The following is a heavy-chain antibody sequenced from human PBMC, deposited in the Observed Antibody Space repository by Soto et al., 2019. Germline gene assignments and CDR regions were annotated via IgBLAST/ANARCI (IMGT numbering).Heavy chain of an antibody. J-gene: IGHJ6*02. CDR2: ISGSGGST. CDR3: AKDYIAAVAAYYYYYGMDV. D-gene: IGHD6-19*01. CDR1: GFTFSSYA. V-gene: IGHV3-23*01. Sequence: GGSLRLSCAASGFTFSSYAMSWVRQAPGKGLEWVSAISGSGGSTYYADSVKGRFTISRDNSKNTLYLQVNSLRAEDTAVYYCAKDYIAAVAAYYYYYGMDVWGQGTTVTVSS.